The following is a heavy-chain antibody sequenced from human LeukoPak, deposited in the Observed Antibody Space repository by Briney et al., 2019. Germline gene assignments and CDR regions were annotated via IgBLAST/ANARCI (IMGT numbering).Heavy chain of an antibody. CDR3: ARDPSQLHIAARRGGWFDP. CDR2: INHSGST. CDR1: GGSFSGYY. Sequence: SETLSLTCAVYGGSFSGYYWSWIRQPPGKGLEWIGEINHSGSTNYNPSLKSRVTISVDTSKNQFSLKLSSVTAADTAVYYCARDPSQLHIAARRGGWFDPWGQGTLVTVSS. D-gene: IGHD6-6*01. V-gene: IGHV4-34*01. J-gene: IGHJ5*02.